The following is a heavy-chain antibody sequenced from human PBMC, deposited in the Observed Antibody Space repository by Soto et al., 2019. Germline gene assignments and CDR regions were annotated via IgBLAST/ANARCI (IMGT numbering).Heavy chain of an antibody. CDR3: AWPRGSYFD. CDR1: GFTFSSYS. Sequence: EVQLVESGGGLVQPGGSLRLSCAASGFTFSSYSMNWVRQAPGKGLEWVSYISSSSTIYYADSVKGRFTISRDNAKNSLYLQMNSLRDEDTAVYYCAWPRGSYFDWGQGTLVTVSS. V-gene: IGHV3-48*02. D-gene: IGHD1-26*01. J-gene: IGHJ4*02. CDR2: ISSSSTI.